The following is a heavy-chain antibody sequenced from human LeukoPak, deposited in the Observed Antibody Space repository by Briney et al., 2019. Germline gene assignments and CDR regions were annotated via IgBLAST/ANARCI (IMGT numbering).Heavy chain of an antibody. CDR1: GFTFSSYG. CDR3: ARDPTEQQLVLHYFDY. J-gene: IGHJ4*02. CDR2: IWYDGSNK. Sequence: GRSLRLSCAASGFTFSSYGMHWVRQAPGKGLEWVAVIWYDGSNKYYADSVKGRFTTSRDNSKNTLYLQMNSLRAEDTAVYYCARDPTEQQLVLHYFDYWGQGTLVTVSS. V-gene: IGHV3-33*01. D-gene: IGHD6-13*01.